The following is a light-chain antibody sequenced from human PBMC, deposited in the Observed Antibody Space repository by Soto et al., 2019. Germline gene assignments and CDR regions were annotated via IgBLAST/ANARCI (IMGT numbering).Light chain of an antibody. Sequence: EFVLTQSPGILSLSPGERATLSCRASQTVRNNYLAWYQQKPGQAPRLMIYDASSRDTGIPDRFSGGGAGTAFTRPISRLEPEDVAVYYCQQFSSYTLTFGGGTKVDIK. CDR1: QTVRNNY. CDR2: DAS. V-gene: IGKV3-20*01. CDR3: QQFSSYTLT. J-gene: IGKJ4*01.